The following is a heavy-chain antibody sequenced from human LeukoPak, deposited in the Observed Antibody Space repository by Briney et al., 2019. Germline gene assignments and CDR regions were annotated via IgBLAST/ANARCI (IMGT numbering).Heavy chain of an antibody. CDR1: GYTFTGYY. J-gene: IGHJ4*02. Sequence: ASVKVSCKASGYTFTGYYMHWVRQAPGQGLEWMGWINPNSGGTNYAQKFRGRVTMTRDTSISTAYMELSRLRSDDTAVYYCARAAGGYYDSSGYYLPYYFDYWGQGTLVTVSS. V-gene: IGHV1-2*02. CDR3: ARAAGGYYDSSGYYLPYYFDY. D-gene: IGHD3-22*01. CDR2: INPNSGGT.